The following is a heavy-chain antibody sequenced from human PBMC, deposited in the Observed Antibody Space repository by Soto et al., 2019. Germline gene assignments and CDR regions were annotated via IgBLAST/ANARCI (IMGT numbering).Heavy chain of an antibody. CDR1: GYTFTGYY. Sequence: GASVKVSCKSSGYTFTGYYLHWVRQAPGQGLEWMGWINPNSGGTNYAQKFQGRVTMTRDTSISTAHMELSRLRSDDTAVYYCARATRQLVRGWFDPWGQGTLVIVSS. CDR3: ARATRQLVRGWFDP. J-gene: IGHJ5*02. V-gene: IGHV1-2*02. D-gene: IGHD6-6*01. CDR2: INPNSGGT.